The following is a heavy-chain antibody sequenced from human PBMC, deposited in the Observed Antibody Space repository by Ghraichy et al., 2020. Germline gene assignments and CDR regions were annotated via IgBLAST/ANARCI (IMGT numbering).Heavy chain of an antibody. V-gene: IGHV3-21*01. CDR2: DSSAESHI. J-gene: IGHJ4*02. D-gene: IGHD2-21*01. Sequence: LSLTCEASGFIFNTYTMIWVRQAPGKGLEWVSTDSSAESHIDYADAVKGRFTISRDNAKNSLFLEMSKLRVEDSAVYYCARFCPINNCVSGLDYWGQGARVTVSS. CDR1: GFIFNTYT. CDR3: ARFCPINNCVSGLDY.